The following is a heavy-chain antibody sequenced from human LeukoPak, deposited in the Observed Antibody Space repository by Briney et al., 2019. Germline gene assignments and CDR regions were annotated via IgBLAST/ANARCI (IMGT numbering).Heavy chain of an antibody. J-gene: IGHJ4*02. D-gene: IGHD6-19*01. CDR1: GFTFSSYA. CDR2: ISGNGGST. CDR3: AKDAVAVLGSLPPYYFDY. Sequence: GGSLRLSCAASGFTFSSYAMSWVRQAPGKGLEWVSAISGNGGSTYYADSVKGRFTISRDNSKNTLYLQMNSLRAEDTAVYYCAKDAVAVLGSLPPYYFDYWGQGTLVTVSS. V-gene: IGHV3-23*01.